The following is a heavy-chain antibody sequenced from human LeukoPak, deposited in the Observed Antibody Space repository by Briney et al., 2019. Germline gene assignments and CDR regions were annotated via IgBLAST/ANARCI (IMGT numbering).Heavy chain of an antibody. J-gene: IGHJ6*02. D-gene: IGHD3-9*01. CDR1: GFTVSSNY. CDR2: IYSGGST. V-gene: IGHV3-66*02. Sequence: GGSLRLSCAASGFTVSSNYMSWVRQAPGKGLEWVSVIYSGGSTYYADSVKGRFTISRDNSKNTLYLQMNSLRAEDTAVYYCARDRELRYFDWLPTPYYYYYGMDVWGQGTTVTDSS. CDR3: ARDRELRYFDWLPTPYYYYYGMDV.